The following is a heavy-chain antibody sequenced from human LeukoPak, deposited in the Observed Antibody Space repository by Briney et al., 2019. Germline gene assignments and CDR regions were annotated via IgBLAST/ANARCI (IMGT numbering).Heavy chain of an antibody. CDR3: AKEGDCSGGSCYAAFDY. CDR2: ISGSGGNT. D-gene: IGHD2-15*01. J-gene: IGHJ4*02. CDR1: GFTFSSYA. V-gene: IGHV3-23*01. Sequence: TGGSLRLSCAASGFTFSSYAMNWVRQAPGKGLEWVSGISGSGGNTYYADSMKGRFTISRDNSKNTLYLQMNSLRAEDTAVYYCAKEGDCSGGSCYAAFDYWGQGTLVTVSS.